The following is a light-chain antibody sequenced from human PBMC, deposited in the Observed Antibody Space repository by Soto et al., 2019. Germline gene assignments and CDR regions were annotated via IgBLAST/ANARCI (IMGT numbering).Light chain of an antibody. V-gene: IGLV2-14*01. Sequence: QSVLTQPASVSGSPGQSITISCTGTSSDVGRYNYVSWYQQQPVKAPKLMIYDVTNRPSGVSDRFSGSKSGNTASLTISGLHAEDEADYYGSSYTSSTTPYVFGTGTKLTVL. CDR2: DVT. CDR1: SSDVGRYNY. J-gene: IGLJ1*01. CDR3: SSYTSSTTPYV.